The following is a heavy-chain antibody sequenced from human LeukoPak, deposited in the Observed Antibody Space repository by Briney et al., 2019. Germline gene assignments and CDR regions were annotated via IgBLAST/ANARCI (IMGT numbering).Heavy chain of an antibody. CDR1: GGSFSGYY. V-gene: IGHV4-34*01. CDR2: INHSGST. CDR3: ARDQNYYDSSGLRVDAFDI. Sequence: SETLSLTCAVYGGSFSGYYWSWIRQPPGKGLEWIGEINHSGSTNYNPSLKSRVTISVDTSRNQFSLKLSSVTAADTAVYYCARDQNYYDSSGLRVDAFDIWGQGTMVTVSS. J-gene: IGHJ3*02. D-gene: IGHD3-22*01.